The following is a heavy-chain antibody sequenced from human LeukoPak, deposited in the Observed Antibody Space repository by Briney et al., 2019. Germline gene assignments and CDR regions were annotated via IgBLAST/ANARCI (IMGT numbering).Heavy chain of an antibody. V-gene: IGHV1-18*01. Sequence: ASVKVSCKASGYIFSTYGINWVRQAPGQGLEWMGWISPYNGDTNYAQNVQDRVTMTTDTSTNAANMELRSLRSDDTAVYYCATLMITFGGVLLYGMDVWGQGTTVTVSS. D-gene: IGHD3-16*01. CDR2: ISPYNGDT. CDR3: ATLMITFGGVLLYGMDV. CDR1: GYIFSTYG. J-gene: IGHJ6*02.